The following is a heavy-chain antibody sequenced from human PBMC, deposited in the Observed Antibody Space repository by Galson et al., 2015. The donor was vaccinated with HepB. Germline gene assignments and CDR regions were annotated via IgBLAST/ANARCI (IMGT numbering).Heavy chain of an antibody. D-gene: IGHD2-21*02. CDR2: IIPILGIA. CDR3: ARDPVVTAIFFDY. CDR1: GGTFSSYA. Sequence: SVKVSCKASGGTFSSYAISWVRQAPGQGLEWMGRIIPILGIANYAQKFQGRVTITADKSTSTAYMELSSLRSEDTAVYYCARDPVVTAIFFDYWGQGTLVTVSS. V-gene: IGHV1-69*04. J-gene: IGHJ4*02.